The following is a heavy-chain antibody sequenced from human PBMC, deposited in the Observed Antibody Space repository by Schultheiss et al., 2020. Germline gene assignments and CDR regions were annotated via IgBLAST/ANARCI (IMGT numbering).Heavy chain of an antibody. V-gene: IGHV4-59*01. CDR1: GGSISSYY. D-gene: IGHD4-17*01. J-gene: IGHJ5*02. Sequence: SETLSLTCTVSGGSISSYYWSWIRQPPGKGLEWIGYIYYSGSTNYNPSLKSRVTISVDTSKNQFSLKLSSVTAADTAVYYCARLSYGDYSNWFDPWGQGTLVTVS. CDR2: IYYSGST. CDR3: ARLSYGDYSNWFDP.